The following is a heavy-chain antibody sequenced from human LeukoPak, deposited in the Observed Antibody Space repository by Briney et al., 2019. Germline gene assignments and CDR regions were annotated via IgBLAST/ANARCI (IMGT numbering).Heavy chain of an antibody. Sequence: GGSLRLSCAAAGFTFSDHYMDWVRQAPGKGLEWVGRTRNKANSYTTEYAASVKGRFSISRDDSKNSLYLQMNSLRAEDTAVYYCAKRSMVRGVQFDAFDLWGQGTIVTVSS. V-gene: IGHV3-72*01. CDR1: GFTFSDHY. CDR3: AKRSMVRGVQFDAFDL. J-gene: IGHJ3*01. D-gene: IGHD3-10*01. CDR2: TRNKANSYTT.